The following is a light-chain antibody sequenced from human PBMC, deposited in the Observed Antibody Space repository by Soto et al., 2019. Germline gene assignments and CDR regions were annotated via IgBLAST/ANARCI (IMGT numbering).Light chain of an antibody. J-gene: IGKJ4*01. V-gene: IGKV1-12*01. CDR1: QGIGVY. Sequence: IHLTQSPSSVSASIGDGVTFAXRASQGIGVYLAWYQQETVXAPKXXXGHXSNLRRGGPSRLTGSGSATDFTLTISSLQPKDFATYYCQQSDSVTRTFGGGTKVDIK. CDR2: HXS. CDR3: QQSDSVTRT.